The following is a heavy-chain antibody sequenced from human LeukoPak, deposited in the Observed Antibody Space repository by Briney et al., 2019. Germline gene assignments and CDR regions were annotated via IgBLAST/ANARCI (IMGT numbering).Heavy chain of an antibody. Sequence: GGSLRLSCAASGFTFSSYAMSWVRQAPGKGLEWVSAISGSGGSTYYADSVKGRFTISRDNSKNTLYLQMNSLRAEDTAVYYCAKGTQLLMVYATDFDYWGQGTLVTVSS. CDR1: GFTFSSYA. CDR2: ISGSGGST. V-gene: IGHV3-23*01. J-gene: IGHJ4*02. CDR3: AKGTQLLMVYATDFDY. D-gene: IGHD2-8*01.